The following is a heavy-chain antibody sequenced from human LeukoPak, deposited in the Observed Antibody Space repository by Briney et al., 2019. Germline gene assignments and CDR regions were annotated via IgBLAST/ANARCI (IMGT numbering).Heavy chain of an antibody. CDR2: ITTGGPNT. CDR3: VRDHGDYYFDY. CDR1: GFTFSSYT. V-gene: IGHV3-23*01. J-gene: IGHJ4*02. D-gene: IGHD4-17*01. Sequence: GGSLRLSCTASGFTFSSYTMSWVRQAPGKGLRWVSTITTGGPNTYYADSVKGRFTISRDNAKNTLYLQMNSLGVEDTAVYYCVRDHGDYYFDYWGQGTLVTVSS.